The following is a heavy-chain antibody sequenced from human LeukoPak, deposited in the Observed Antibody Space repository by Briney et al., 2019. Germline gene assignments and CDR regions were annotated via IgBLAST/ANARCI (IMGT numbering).Heavy chain of an antibody. CDR3: ARQGASTVWGSYDH. V-gene: IGHV4-4*07. CDR2: IYTSGST. Sequence: PSETLSLTCTVSGASFSTYYWRWLRQPAGKGLEWIGRIYTSGSTNYDPSLRSRVTISADKSKNQFSLRLTSVTAADTAVYYFARQGASTVWGSYDHWGQGTLVTVSS. D-gene: IGHD3-16*01. CDR1: GASFSTYY. J-gene: IGHJ4*02.